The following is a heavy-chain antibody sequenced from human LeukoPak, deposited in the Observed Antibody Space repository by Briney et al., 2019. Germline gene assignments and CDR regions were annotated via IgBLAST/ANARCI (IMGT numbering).Heavy chain of an antibody. CDR3: ARDPGYGGNYCMDV. CDR2: ISSISTTI. CDR1: GFTFSSYS. J-gene: IGHJ6*03. D-gene: IGHD1-26*01. V-gene: IGHV3-48*01. Sequence: GGSLRLSCAASGFTFSSYSMNWVRQAPGKGLEWVSYISSISTTIYYADSVKGRFTISRDNAKNSLYLQMNSLRAEDTGVYYCARDPGYGGNYCMDVWGKGTTVSVSS.